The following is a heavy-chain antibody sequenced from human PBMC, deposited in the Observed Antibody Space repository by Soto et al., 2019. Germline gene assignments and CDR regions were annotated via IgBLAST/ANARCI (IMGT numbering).Heavy chain of an antibody. Sequence: QVQLQESGPGLVKPSGTLSLTCAVSGGSISSSNWWSWVRQPPGKGLEWIGEIYHSGSTNYNPSLKSRVTISVDKSKNQFSLKLSSVTAADTAVYYCARGKEYYDFWSGYLPPNYFDYWGQGTLVTVSS. CDR1: GGSISSSNW. D-gene: IGHD3-3*01. J-gene: IGHJ4*02. V-gene: IGHV4-4*02. CDR2: IYHSGST. CDR3: ARGKEYYDFWSGYLPPNYFDY.